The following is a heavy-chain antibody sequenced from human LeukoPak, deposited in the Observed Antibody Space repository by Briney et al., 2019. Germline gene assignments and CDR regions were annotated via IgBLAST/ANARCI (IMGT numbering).Heavy chain of an antibody. CDR2: ISGSGGST. CDR3: TRLEEDGPQLIRLFDY. J-gene: IGHJ4*02. Sequence: GGSLRLSCAASGFTFSSYAMSWVRQAPGKGLEWVSAISGSGGSTYYADSVKGRFTISRDNSKNTLYLQMNSLTTEDTALYYCTRLEEDGPQLIRLFDYWGQGTLVTVSS. D-gene: IGHD1-26*01. CDR1: GFTFSSYA. V-gene: IGHV3-23*01.